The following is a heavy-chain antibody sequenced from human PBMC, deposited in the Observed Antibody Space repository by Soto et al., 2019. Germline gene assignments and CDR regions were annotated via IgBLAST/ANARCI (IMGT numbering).Heavy chain of an antibody. J-gene: IGHJ4*02. CDR2: ISYDGSDK. CDR3: AKALGELSPESYDY. Sequence: QVQLVESGGGVVQPGRSLRLSCAASGFTFSSYAMHWVRQAPGKGLEWVAVISYDGSDKYYADSVKGRFTISRDNSKNTQKLQMNSLRADDTAVYYCAKALGELSPESYDYWGQGTLITVSS. V-gene: IGHV3-30*18. D-gene: IGHD3-16*02. CDR1: GFTFSSYA.